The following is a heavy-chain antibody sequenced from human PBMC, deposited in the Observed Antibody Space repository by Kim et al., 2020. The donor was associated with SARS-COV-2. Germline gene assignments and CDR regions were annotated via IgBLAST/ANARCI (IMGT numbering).Heavy chain of an antibody. CDR3: ARDRYSSGWEYYFDY. Sequence: SAKVSCKASGGTFSSYAISWVRQAPGQGLEWMGGIIPIFGTANYAQKFQGRVTITADESTSTAYMELSSLRSEDTAVYYCARDRYSSGWEYYFDYWGQGTLVTVSS. V-gene: IGHV1-69*13. CDR1: GGTFSSYA. D-gene: IGHD6-19*01. J-gene: IGHJ4*02. CDR2: IIPIFGTA.